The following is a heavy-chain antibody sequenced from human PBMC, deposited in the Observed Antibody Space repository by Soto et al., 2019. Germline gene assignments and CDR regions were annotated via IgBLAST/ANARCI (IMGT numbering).Heavy chain of an antibody. Sequence: PGGSLRLSCAASGFTFSSYAMHWDRHVPDGWLEWVAVISYDGSNKYYADSVKGRFTISRDHSKNTLYLQMNSLRAEDTAVYYCARARYSSLSFGVWDYWGQGTLVTVSS. CDR2: ISYDGSNK. J-gene: IGHJ4*02. D-gene: IGHD6-6*01. CDR1: GFTFSSYA. CDR3: ARARYSSLSFGVWDY. V-gene: IGHV3-30-3*01.